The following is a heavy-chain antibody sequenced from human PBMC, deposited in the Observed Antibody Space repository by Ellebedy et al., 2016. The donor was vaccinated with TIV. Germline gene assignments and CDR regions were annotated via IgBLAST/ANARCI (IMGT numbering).Heavy chain of an antibody. CDR2: IYHSRGT. D-gene: IGHD5-18*01. CDR3: ATQGGRLPGYSWFDP. V-gene: IGHV4-59*08. Sequence: GSLRLXXNVSGGSISRNYWSWIRQPPGKGLEWIGYIYHSRGTNYNPSLKGRVTISIDTSRNQFSLKLRSVTAADSAVYYCATQGGRLPGYSWFDPWGQGTLVTVSS. CDR1: GGSISRNY. J-gene: IGHJ5*02.